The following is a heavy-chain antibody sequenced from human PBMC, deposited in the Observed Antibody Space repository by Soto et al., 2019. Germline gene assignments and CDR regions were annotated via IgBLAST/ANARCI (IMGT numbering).Heavy chain of an antibody. D-gene: IGHD1-20*01. V-gene: IGHV3-64*01. J-gene: IGHJ6*03. CDR3: ARSGITGTTGYYYYYMDV. CDR1: GFTFSSYA. CDR2: ISSNGGST. Sequence: GGSLRLSCVASGFTFSSYAMHWVRQAPGKGLEYVSAISSNGGSTYYANSVKGRFTISRDNSKNTLYLQMGSLRAEDMAVYYCARSGITGTTGYYYYYMDVWGKGTTVTVSS.